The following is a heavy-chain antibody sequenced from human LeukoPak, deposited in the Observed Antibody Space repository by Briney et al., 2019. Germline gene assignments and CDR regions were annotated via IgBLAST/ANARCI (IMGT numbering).Heavy chain of an antibody. Sequence: SETLSLTCAVSGGSFSGYYWSWIRQPPGKGLEWIGEINHSGSTNYNPSLKSRGTISVDTSKNQFSLKLSSVTAADTAVYYCARVGYGDAETGFDYWGQGTLVTVSS. CDR3: ARVGYGDAETGFDY. D-gene: IGHD4-17*01. CDR1: GGSFSGYY. V-gene: IGHV4-34*01. CDR2: INHSGST. J-gene: IGHJ4*02.